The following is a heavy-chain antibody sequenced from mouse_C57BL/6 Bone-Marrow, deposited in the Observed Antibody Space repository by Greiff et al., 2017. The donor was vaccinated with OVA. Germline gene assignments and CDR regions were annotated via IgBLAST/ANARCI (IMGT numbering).Heavy chain of an antibody. D-gene: IGHD2-3*01. Sequence: QVPLQHPLSSLFPPFSSFPLSCKASGYPFTSYWMHWVKQRPGQGLEWIGMIHPNSGSTNYNEKFKSKATLTVDKSSSTAYMQLSSLTSEDSAVYYCARFYDGYYYWYFDVWGTGTTVTVSS. CDR2: IHPNSGST. CDR3: ARFYDGYYYWYFDV. V-gene: IGHV1-64*01. J-gene: IGHJ1*03. CDR1: GYPFTSYW.